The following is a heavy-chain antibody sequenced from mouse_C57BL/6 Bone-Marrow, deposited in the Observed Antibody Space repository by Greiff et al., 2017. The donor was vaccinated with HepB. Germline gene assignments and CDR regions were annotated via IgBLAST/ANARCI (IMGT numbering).Heavy chain of an antibody. Sequence: EVQRVESGGGLVKPGGSLKLSCAASGFTFSSYAMPWVRQTPEKRLEWVATISAGGSYTYYPDNVKGRFTISRDNAKNNLYLQMSHLKSEDTAMYYCARDYYYGSTDYYARDYWGQGTSVTVSS. J-gene: IGHJ4*01. V-gene: IGHV5-4*01. CDR2: ISAGGSYT. D-gene: IGHD1-1*01. CDR3: ARDYYYGSTDYYARDY. CDR1: GFTFSSYA.